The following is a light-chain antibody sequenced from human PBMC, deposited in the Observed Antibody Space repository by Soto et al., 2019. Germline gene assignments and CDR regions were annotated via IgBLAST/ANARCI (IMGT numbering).Light chain of an antibody. CDR1: SSDVGSYNL. CDR2: EGI. Sequence: QSALTQPASVSGSPGQSITVSCSGTSSDVGSYNLLSWYQQHPGKAPKLMIYEGIKRPSGVSNRFSGSTSGNSATLTISGLQAEDEADYYCCSYALSNNFYVFGTGTKLTVL. J-gene: IGLJ1*01. V-gene: IGLV2-23*01. CDR3: CSYALSNNFYV.